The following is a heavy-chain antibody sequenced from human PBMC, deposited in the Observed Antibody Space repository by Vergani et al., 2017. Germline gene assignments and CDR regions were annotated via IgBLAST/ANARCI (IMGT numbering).Heavy chain of an antibody. CDR1: GGSFTSYH. D-gene: IGHD4-11*01. J-gene: IGHJ6*03. CDR2: IDHTGRP. Sequence: QVQLQQWGGGLLKPSETLSLTCVVNGGSFTSYHWTWIRQSPGEGLEWVGDIDHTGRPDYNPSLKSRLTMSLDMSRNQFSLTRNSVTATDTAIYFCARVNTETNVHLDYDYYMDVWGQGTAVTVS. V-gene: IGHV4-34*01. CDR3: ARVNTETNVHLDYDYYMDV.